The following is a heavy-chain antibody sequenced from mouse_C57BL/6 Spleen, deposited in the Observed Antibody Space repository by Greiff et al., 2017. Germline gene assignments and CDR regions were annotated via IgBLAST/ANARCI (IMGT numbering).Heavy chain of an antibody. D-gene: IGHD2-3*01. CDR1: GFTFSSYA. Sequence: EVKLMESGEGLVKPGGSLKLSCAASGFTFSSYAMSWVRQTPEKRLEWVAYISSGGDYIYYADTVKGRFTSSRDNARNTLYLQMSSLKSEDTAMYYCTRGDGYSYYYAMDYWGQGTSVTVSS. J-gene: IGHJ4*01. V-gene: IGHV5-9-1*02. CDR3: TRGDGYSYYYAMDY. CDR2: ISSGGDYI.